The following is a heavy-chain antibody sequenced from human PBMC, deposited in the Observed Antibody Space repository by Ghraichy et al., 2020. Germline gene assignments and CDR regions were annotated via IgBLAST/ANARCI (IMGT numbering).Heavy chain of an antibody. CDR3: ARVPRRRGYSYGYGDLFDY. V-gene: IGHV3-74*01. CDR2: INSDGSST. J-gene: IGHJ4*02. CDR1: GFTFSSYW. D-gene: IGHD5-18*01. Sequence: GGSLRLSCAASGFTFSSYWMHWVRQAPGKGLVWVSRINSDGSSTSYADSVKGRFTISRDNAKNTLYLQMNSLRAEDTAVYYCARVPRRRGYSYGYGDLFDYWGQGTLVTVSS.